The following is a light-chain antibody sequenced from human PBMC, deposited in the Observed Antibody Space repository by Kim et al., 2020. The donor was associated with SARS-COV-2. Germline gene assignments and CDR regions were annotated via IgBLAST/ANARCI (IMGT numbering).Light chain of an antibody. CDR2: DAS. Sequence: EIVLTQSPATLSLSPGERATVSCRTSQSVGTYLAWYQQKSGQPPSLLIYDASNRATGIPARFSGSGSGTDFTLTISSLDLEDFAVYYCQQRSDWPLTFGGGTKVDIK. CDR1: QSVGTY. J-gene: IGKJ4*01. V-gene: IGKV3-11*01. CDR3: QQRSDWPLT.